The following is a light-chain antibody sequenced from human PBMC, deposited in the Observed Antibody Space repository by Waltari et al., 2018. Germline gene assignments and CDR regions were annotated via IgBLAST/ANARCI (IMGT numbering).Light chain of an antibody. V-gene: IGKV4-1*01. CDR2: WAS. Sequence: DIVMTQSPDSLPVSLGERATITCKSDQSVSYSSNNKNYLAWYRQKPGQPPQLLISWASTREFWVPDRFSGSGSGTDFTLTISSLQAEDVAVYYCQQYYAVPPTFGPGTKVEIK. CDR1: QSVSYSSNNKNY. J-gene: IGKJ1*01. CDR3: QQYYAVPPT.